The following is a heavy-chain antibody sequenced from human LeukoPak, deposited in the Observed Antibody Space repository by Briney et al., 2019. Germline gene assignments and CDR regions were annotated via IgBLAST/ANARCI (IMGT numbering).Heavy chain of an antibody. CDR2: FYYSGTT. J-gene: IGHJ4*02. CDR1: VGSVSSGSYY. Sequence: SETLSLTCTVSVGSVSSGSYYWTWIRQPPGKGLEWIGYFYYSGTTNYNPSLKSRVTISMDMSRNQFSLKLTSVTAADTAVYYCAREGAFYRPLDYSGQGTLVTVSS. D-gene: IGHD3-3*01. V-gene: IGHV4-61*01. CDR3: AREGAFYRPLDY.